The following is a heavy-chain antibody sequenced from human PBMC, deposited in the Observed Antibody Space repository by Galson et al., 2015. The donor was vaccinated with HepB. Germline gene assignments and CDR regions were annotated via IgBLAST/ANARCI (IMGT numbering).Heavy chain of an antibody. J-gene: IGHJ4*02. CDR1: GFSFDTWA. V-gene: IGHV3-23*01. Sequence: SLRLSCAASGFSFDTWAMTWVRQPPGRGLEWVSSITSSFGTYYANSVKGRFTISRDNSKNAVFLQMNSLRPEDTAIYYCLGGRVYWGQGILLTVSS. CDR3: LGGRVY. CDR2: ITSSFGT. D-gene: IGHD3-10*01.